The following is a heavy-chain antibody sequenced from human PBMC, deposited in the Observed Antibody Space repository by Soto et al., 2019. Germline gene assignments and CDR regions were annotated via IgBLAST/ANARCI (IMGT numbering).Heavy chain of an antibody. D-gene: IGHD6-13*01. Sequence: ASVKVSCKASGYTFTSYAMHLVRQAPGQRLEWMGWINAGNGNTKYSQKFQGRVTITRDTSASTAYMELSSLRSEDTAVYYCARVQQPFALSWFDPWGQGTLVTVSS. CDR1: GYTFTSYA. CDR2: INAGNGNT. CDR3: ARVQQPFALSWFDP. V-gene: IGHV1-3*01. J-gene: IGHJ5*02.